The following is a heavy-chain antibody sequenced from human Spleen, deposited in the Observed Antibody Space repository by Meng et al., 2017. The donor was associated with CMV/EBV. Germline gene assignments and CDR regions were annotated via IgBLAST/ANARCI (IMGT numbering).Heavy chain of an antibody. V-gene: IGHV3-30*04. Sequence: GESLKISCAASRFTFTDYTMHWVRQAPGKGLEWVALISFDGSDKYYADSVRGRFTISRDNSKHTLYLQMKSLTTEDTAVYYCARDGRVAPNAFDIWGQGTMVTVSS. CDR1: RFTFTDYT. CDR3: ARDGRVAPNAFDI. J-gene: IGHJ3*02. D-gene: IGHD1-26*01. CDR2: ISFDGSDK.